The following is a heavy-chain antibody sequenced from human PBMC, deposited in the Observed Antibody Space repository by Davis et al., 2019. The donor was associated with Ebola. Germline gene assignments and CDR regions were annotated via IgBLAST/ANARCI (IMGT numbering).Heavy chain of an antibody. J-gene: IGHJ4*02. Sequence: PGGSLRLSCAASGFIFRNYAMHWVRQAPGKGLEWVAVVSHSERERFYADSVKGRFVVSIDSAKNTQYLQMNSLRAEDTAVYYCVRDGMWYGQSLDQWGQGTLVTVSS. CDR2: VSHSERER. D-gene: IGHD2-15*01. CDR1: GFIFRNYA. CDR3: VRDGMWYGQSLDQ. V-gene: IGHV3-30*09.